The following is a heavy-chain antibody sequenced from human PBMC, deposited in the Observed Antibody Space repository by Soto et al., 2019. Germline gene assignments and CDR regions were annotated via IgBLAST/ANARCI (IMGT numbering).Heavy chain of an antibody. V-gene: IGHV4-59*08. Sequence: SETLSLTCTVSRGSINSHYWSWIRQPPGKGLEYIAYISYSGSTNYNPSLKSRLTISVDTSKNQFSLKLSSVTAADTAVYYCVRHRGSGYDSNWFDPWGQGTLVTVSS. J-gene: IGHJ5*02. CDR1: RGSINSHY. CDR2: ISYSGST. CDR3: VRHRGSGYDSNWFDP. D-gene: IGHD5-12*01.